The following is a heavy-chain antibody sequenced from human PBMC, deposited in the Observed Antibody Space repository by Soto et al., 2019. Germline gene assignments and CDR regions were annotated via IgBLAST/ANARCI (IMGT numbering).Heavy chain of an antibody. Sequence: EVQLVESGGGLVQPGRSLRLSCAASGFTFDDSAMHWVRQAPGKGLEWVSGISWNSGSIGYADSVKGRFTISRDNAKNSLYLQMNSLRAEDTALYYCTRADSSSWSTPCDYWGQGTLVTVSS. CDR3: TRADSSSWSTPCDY. D-gene: IGHD6-13*01. CDR1: GFTFDDSA. CDR2: ISWNSGSI. V-gene: IGHV3-9*01. J-gene: IGHJ4*02.